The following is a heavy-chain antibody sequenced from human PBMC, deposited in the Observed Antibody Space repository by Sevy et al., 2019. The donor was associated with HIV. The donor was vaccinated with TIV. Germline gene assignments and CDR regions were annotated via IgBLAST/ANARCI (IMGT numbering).Heavy chain of an antibody. CDR1: GGSISSYY. CDR2: IYYSGST. D-gene: IGHD3-3*01. J-gene: IGHJ3*02. CDR3: ARGGGRFLEGFGAFDI. V-gene: IGHV4-59*01. Sequence: SETLSLTCTVSGGSISSYYWSWIRQPPGKGLEWIGYIYYSGSTNYNPSLKSRVTISVDTSKNQFSLKLSSVTAADAAVDDCARGGGRFLEGFGAFDIWGQGTMVTVSS.